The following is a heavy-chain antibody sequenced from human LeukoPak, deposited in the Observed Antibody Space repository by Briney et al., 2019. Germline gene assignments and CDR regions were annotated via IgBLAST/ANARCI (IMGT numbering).Heavy chain of an antibody. V-gene: IGHV4-39*07. CDR2: IYYSGST. CDR1: GGSISSSSYY. Sequence: PSETLSLTCTVSGGSISSSSYYWGWIRQPPGKGLEWIGSIYYSGSTYYNPSLKSRVTISVDTSKNQFSLKLSSVTAADTAVYYCATPPAYRIGWDFDYWGQGTLVTVSS. CDR3: ATPPAYRIGWDFDY. J-gene: IGHJ4*02. D-gene: IGHD6-19*01.